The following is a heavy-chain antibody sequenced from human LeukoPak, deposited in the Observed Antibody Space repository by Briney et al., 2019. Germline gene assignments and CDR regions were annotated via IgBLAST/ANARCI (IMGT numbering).Heavy chain of an antibody. Sequence: GASVKVSCKASGYTFTSYDINWVRQATGQGLEWMGWMNPNSGNTGYAQKFQGRVTMTRNTSISTAYMELSSLRSEDTAVYYCARGLICSSTSRYTNMDYYYYGMDVWGQGTTVTVSS. CDR1: GYTFTSYD. J-gene: IGHJ6*02. CDR3: ARGLICSSTSRYTNMDYYYYGMDV. CDR2: MNPNSGNT. D-gene: IGHD2-2*02. V-gene: IGHV1-8*01.